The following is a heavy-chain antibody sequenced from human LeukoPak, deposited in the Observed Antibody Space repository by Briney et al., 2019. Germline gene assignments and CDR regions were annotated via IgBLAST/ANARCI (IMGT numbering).Heavy chain of an antibody. CDR3: ARRSSGSSLDY. V-gene: IGHV4-34*01. CDR2: INHSGST. J-gene: IGHJ4*02. Sequence: SETLSLTCAVYGGSFSGYYWSWLRQPPGKGLVWMGEINHSGSTNYNPSLKSRGTISVDKSKNQLYLKLSSVTTTDTAVYYCARRSSGSSLDYWGQGTLVTVSS. D-gene: IGHD6-6*01. CDR1: GGSFSGYY.